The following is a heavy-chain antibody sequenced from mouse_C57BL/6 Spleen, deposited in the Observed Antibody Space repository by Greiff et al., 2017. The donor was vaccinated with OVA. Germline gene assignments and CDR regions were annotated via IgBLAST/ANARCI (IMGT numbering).Heavy chain of an antibody. J-gene: IGHJ2*01. CDR1: GYTFTSYW. CDR2: IYPGSGST. Sequence: QVQLKQPGAELVKPGASVKMSCKASGYTFTSYWITWVKQRPGQGLEWIGDIYPGSGSTNYNEKFKSKATLTVDTSSSTAYMQLSSLTSEDSAVYYCARRDITTVVEGNYWGQGTTLTVSS. CDR3: ARRDITTVVEGNY. V-gene: IGHV1-55*01. D-gene: IGHD1-1*01.